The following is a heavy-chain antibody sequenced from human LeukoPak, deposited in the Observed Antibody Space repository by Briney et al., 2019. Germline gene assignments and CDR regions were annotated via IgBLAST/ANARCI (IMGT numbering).Heavy chain of an antibody. J-gene: IGHJ4*02. V-gene: IGHV1-18*01. CDR3: ARGDNYKMLYYFEY. Sequence: ASVKVSCKASGYIFTSYYINWVRQAPGQGLEWMGWISGYNGRTDYAQMLQGRVTMTTDTSTSTAYMELRGLTPDDTAVYYCARGDNYKMLYYFEYWGQGTLVAVSS. D-gene: IGHD1-1*01. CDR1: GYIFTSYY. CDR2: ISGYNGRT.